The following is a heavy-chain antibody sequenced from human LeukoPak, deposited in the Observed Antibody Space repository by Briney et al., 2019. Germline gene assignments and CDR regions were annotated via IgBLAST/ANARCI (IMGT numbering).Heavy chain of an antibody. D-gene: IGHD6-25*01. V-gene: IGHV3-21*01. CDR3: ASSRTLAATYYYYYYMDV. CDR1: GFTFSSYW. J-gene: IGHJ6*03. Sequence: GGSLRLSCAASGFTFSSYWMSWVRQAPGKGLEWVSSISSSSSYIYYADSVKGRFTISRDNAKNSLYLQMNSLRAEDTAVYYCASSRTLAATYYYYYYMDVWGKGTTVTVSS. CDR2: ISSSSSYI.